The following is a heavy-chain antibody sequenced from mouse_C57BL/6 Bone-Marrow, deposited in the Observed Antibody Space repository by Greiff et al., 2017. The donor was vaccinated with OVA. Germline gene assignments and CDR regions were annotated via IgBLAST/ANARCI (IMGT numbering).Heavy chain of an antibody. Sequence: EVKLVESGGGLVKPGGSLKLSCAASGFTFSDYGMHWVRQAPEKGLEWVAYISSGSSTIYYADTVKGRFTISRDNAKNTLFLQMTSLRSEDTAMYYCARTPGSSYEFAYWAKGLWSLSLQ. V-gene: IGHV5-17*01. CDR1: GFTFSDYG. D-gene: IGHD1-1*01. J-gene: IGHJ3*01. CDR2: ISSGSSTI. CDR3: ARTPGSSYEFAY.